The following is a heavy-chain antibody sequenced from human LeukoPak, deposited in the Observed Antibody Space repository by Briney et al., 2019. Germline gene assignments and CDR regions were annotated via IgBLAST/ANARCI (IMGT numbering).Heavy chain of an antibody. CDR1: GYSISSGYY. CDR3: ARDTYDSSGYYSYWYFDL. CDR2: IYYSGST. D-gene: IGHD3-22*01. Sequence: SETLSLTCTVSGYSISSGYYWGWIRQPPGKGLEWIGYIYYSGSTNYNPSLKSRVTISVDTSKNQFSLKLSSVTAADTAVYYCARDTYDSSGYYSYWYFDLWGRGTLVTVSS. J-gene: IGHJ2*01. V-gene: IGHV4-38-2*02.